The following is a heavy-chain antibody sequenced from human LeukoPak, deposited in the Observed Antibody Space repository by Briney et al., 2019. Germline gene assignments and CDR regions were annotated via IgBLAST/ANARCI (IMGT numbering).Heavy chain of an antibody. Sequence: GGSLRLSCAASGFTFSSYEMNWVRQAPGKRLEWVSSISSSSSYIYYVDSVKGRFTISRDNAKKSLYLQMNSLRAEDTALYYCARDGDTVLTRGYYYYMDVWGKGTTVTVSS. CDR2: ISSSSSYI. CDR1: GFTFSSYE. V-gene: IGHV3-21*01. J-gene: IGHJ6*03. D-gene: IGHD4-23*01. CDR3: ARDGDTVLTRGYYYYMDV.